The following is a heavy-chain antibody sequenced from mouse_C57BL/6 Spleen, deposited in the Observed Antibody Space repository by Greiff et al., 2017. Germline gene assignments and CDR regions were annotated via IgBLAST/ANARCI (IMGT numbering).Heavy chain of an antibody. Sequence: EVQGVESGPGMVKPSQSLSLTCTVTGYSITSGYDWHWIRHFPGNKLEWMGYISYSDSTNYNPSLKSRISITHDTSKNHFFLKLNSVTTEDTATYYCARGRGYIDYWGQGTTLTVSS. CDR3: ARGRGYIDY. CDR2: ISYSDST. CDR1: GYSITSGYD. V-gene: IGHV3-1*01. J-gene: IGHJ2*01.